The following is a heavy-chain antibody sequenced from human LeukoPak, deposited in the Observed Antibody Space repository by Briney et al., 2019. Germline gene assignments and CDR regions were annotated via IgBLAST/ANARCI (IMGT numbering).Heavy chain of an antibody. CDR2: IKGSDK. J-gene: IGHJ4*02. CDR1: GFTFSNYW. Sequence: GGSLILSCVGSGFTFSNYWMNWVRQAPGKGLEWVANIKGSDKGHVDSVKGRFSVSRDDARNSLYLQMDSLRAEDTAVYYCARDVDWNYDLWGQGTVVRVSS. CDR3: ARDVDWNYDL. D-gene: IGHD1-7*01. V-gene: IGHV3-7*01.